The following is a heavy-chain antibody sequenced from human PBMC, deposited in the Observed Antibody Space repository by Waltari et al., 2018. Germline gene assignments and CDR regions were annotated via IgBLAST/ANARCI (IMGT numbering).Heavy chain of an antibody. CDR2: ISYDGRNK. V-gene: IGHV3-30*18. CDR3: AKDIVVVPAATRVGYYYYYYGMDV. CDR1: GVTFSSYG. J-gene: IGHJ6*02. Sequence: QVQLVESGGGVVQPGRSLRLSCAASGVTFSSYGMHWVRQAPGKGLEWVAVISYDGRNKSYADSVTGRFTISRDNSKTTLYLQMNSLCAEETAVYYCAKDIVVVPAATRVGYYYYYYGMDVWGQGTTVTVSS. D-gene: IGHD2-2*01.